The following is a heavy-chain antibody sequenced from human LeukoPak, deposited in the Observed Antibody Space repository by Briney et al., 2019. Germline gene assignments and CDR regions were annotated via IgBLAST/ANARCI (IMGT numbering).Heavy chain of an antibody. CDR1: GGTFSSYA. D-gene: IGHD4-23*01. J-gene: IGHJ4*02. CDR2: IIPIFGTA. CDR3: ARDRNYGGNSGSDY. Sequence: ASVKVSCKASGGTFSSYAISWVRQAPGQGLEWMGGIIPIFGTANYAQRFQGRVTITADKSTSTAYIELSSLRSEDTAVYYCARDRNYGGNSGSDYWGQGTLVTVSS. V-gene: IGHV1-69*06.